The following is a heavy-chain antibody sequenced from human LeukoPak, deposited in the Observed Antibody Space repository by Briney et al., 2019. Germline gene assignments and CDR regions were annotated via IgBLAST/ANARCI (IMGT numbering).Heavy chain of an antibody. J-gene: IGHJ4*02. CDR1: GFTFNIFA. CDR3: ARRQCTSSSCNLDY. Sequence: PGGSLRLSCAASGFTFNIFAINWVRQAPGKGLEYVSAVSADGGSTYYANSVKGRFTISRDNSKNMLYLQMGSLRGDDMAVYYCARRQCTSSSCNLDYWGQGTLVTVSS. CDR2: VSADGGST. V-gene: IGHV3-64*01. D-gene: IGHD2-2*01.